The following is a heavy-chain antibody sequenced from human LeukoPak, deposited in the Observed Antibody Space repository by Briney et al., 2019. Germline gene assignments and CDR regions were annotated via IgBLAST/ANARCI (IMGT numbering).Heavy chain of an antibody. V-gene: IGHV4-31*03. CDR1: GGSISSGGYY. J-gene: IGHJ4*02. Sequence: SETLSLTCTVSGGSISSGGYYWSWIRQHPGKGLEWIGYIYYSGSTYYNPSLKSRVTISVDTSKNQFSLKLSSVTAADTAVYYCAATFNCGGDCYGFDYWGQGTLVTVSS. D-gene: IGHD2-21*02. CDR3: AATFNCGGDCYGFDY. CDR2: IYYSGST.